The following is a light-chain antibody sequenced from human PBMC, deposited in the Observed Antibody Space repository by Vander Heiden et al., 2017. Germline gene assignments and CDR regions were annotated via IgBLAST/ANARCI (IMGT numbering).Light chain of an antibody. V-gene: IGLV1-51*01. CDR1: SSNIGNNY. CDR3: STWDTSLSSVV. CDR2: DNN. J-gene: IGLJ3*02. Sequence: HSVLPHPLSVSPSPRQKVTISCSGSSSNIGNNYVSWYQQFQGTTPKLLIYDNNKRPSGMPDRFSGSKSGTSATLGITGLQTGDEADYYCSTWDTSLSSVVFGGGTKVTVL.